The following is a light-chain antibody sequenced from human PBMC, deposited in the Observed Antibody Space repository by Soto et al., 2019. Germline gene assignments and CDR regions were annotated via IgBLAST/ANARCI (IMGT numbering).Light chain of an antibody. V-gene: IGKV1-5*01. CDR2: DAS. CDR1: QSISNW. CDR3: QQSHSTPLT. Sequence: DIQMTQSPSTLSTSVGDRVTITCRASQSISNWLAWYQQKPGKAPKLLIYDASSLESGVPSRFSGSGSGTEFTLTISSLHPEDSATYYCQQSHSTPLTFGGGTNLEI. J-gene: IGKJ4*01.